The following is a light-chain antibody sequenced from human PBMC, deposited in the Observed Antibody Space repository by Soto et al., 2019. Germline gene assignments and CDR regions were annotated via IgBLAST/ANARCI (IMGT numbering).Light chain of an antibody. Sequence: QSALTQPASVSGSPGQSITISCTGTSSDVGGYNYVSWYQQHPGKAPKLMIYDVSNRPSGVSNRFSGSKSGNTASLTISGLPAEDEADYYCSSYTSSSTLNYVFGTGTKVTVL. CDR3: SSYTSSSTLNYV. J-gene: IGLJ1*01. V-gene: IGLV2-14*01. CDR1: SSDVGGYNY. CDR2: DVS.